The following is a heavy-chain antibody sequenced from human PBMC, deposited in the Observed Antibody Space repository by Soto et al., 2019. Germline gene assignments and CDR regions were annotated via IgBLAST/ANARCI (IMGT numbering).Heavy chain of an antibody. CDR3: ARGEGSGGNALGH. V-gene: IGHV3-66*01. J-gene: IGHJ4*02. CDR2: IQDGGSI. CDR1: GFTFSSYS. Sequence: GGSLRLSCAASGFTFSSYSMNWVRQAPGKGLEWVAVIQDGGSISYADSVSDRFTISRDNSKNTVFLEMNNLRPEDTAVYFCARGEGSGGNALGHWGQGTLVTVSS. D-gene: IGHD3-10*01.